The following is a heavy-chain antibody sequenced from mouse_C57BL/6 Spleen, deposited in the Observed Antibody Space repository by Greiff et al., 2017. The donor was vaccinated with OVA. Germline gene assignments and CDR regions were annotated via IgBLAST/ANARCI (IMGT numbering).Heavy chain of an antibody. V-gene: IGHV1-82*01. D-gene: IGHD4-1*01. CDR1: GYAFSSSW. J-gene: IGHJ2*01. CDR3: ARSVTGTWYFDY. Sequence: VQLQQSGPELVKPGASVKISCKASGYAFSSSWMNWVKQRPGKGLEWIGRIYPGDGDTTYNGKFKGKATLTAYKSSSTAYMPLNSLTSDDSAVYFGARSVTGTWYFDYWGQGTTLTVSS. CDR2: IYPGDGDT.